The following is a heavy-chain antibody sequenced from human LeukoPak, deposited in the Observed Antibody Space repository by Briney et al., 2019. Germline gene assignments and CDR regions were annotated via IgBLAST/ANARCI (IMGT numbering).Heavy chain of an antibody. CDR2: IKQDGSEK. J-gene: IGHJ4*02. V-gene: IGHV3-7*01. CDR1: GFTFSSYW. D-gene: IGHD3-22*01. CDR3: ASWVRNHYDSSGYYFGY. Sequence: GGSLRLSCVVSGFTFSSYWMSWVRQAPGKGLEWVANIKQDGSEKYYVDSVKGRFTISRDNAKNSLYLQMNSLRAEDTALYYCASWVRNHYDSSGYYFGYWGQGTLVTVSS.